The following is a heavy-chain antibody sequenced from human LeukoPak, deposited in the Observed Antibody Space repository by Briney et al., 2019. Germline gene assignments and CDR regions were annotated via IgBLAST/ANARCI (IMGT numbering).Heavy chain of an antibody. J-gene: IGHJ5*02. CDR3: ARLGYGNWFDP. V-gene: IGHV4-4*09. CDR1: GGSISSYY. Sequence: PSETLSLTCTVSGGSISSYYWSWLRQPPGKGLEWIGYIYTSGSTNYNPSLKSRVTISVDTSKNQFSLKLSSVTAADTAVYYCARLGYGNWFDPWGQGTLVTVSS. D-gene: IGHD5-12*01. CDR2: IYTSGST.